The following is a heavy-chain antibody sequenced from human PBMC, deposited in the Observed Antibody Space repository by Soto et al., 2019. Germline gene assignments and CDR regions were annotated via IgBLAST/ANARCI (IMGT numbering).Heavy chain of an antibody. CDR1: GYTFTTYA. CDR3: ARGYDSRGYYYNGLDY. Sequence: QVQLVQSGAGVKMPGASMRVSCKASGYTFTTYAIHWVRQAPGQRLEWMGWINVGDGDAKYPQKFQGRVTITRDTAASIGYMGLTSLRSEDTAVYYCARGYDSRGYYYNGLDYWGQGTLVTVTS. CDR2: INVGDGDA. J-gene: IGHJ4*02. D-gene: IGHD3-22*01. V-gene: IGHV1-3*01.